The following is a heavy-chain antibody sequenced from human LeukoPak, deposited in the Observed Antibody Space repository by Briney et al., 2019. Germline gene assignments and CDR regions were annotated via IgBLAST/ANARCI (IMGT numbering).Heavy chain of an antibody. D-gene: IGHD2-2*01. J-gene: IGHJ4*02. V-gene: IGHV3-21*01. CDR1: GFTFSSYS. CDR2: ISSSSSYI. CDR3: ARGAATPVFDY. Sequence: GGSLRLSCAASGFTFSSYSMNWVRQAPGKGLEWVSSISSSSSYIYYADSVKGRFTISRDNAKNSLYLQLNSLRAEDTAVYYCARGAATPVFDYWGQGTLVTVSS.